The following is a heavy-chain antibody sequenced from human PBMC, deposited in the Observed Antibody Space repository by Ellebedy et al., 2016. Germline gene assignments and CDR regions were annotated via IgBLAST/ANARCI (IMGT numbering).Heavy chain of an antibody. Sequence: ASVKVSXXASGYTFTSYDINWVRQATGQGLEWMGWMNPNSGNTGYAQKFQGRVTMTRNTSISTAYMELSSLRSEDTAVYYCARAQYYYDSSGSSRLYYFDYWGQGTLVTVSS. CDR2: MNPNSGNT. D-gene: IGHD3-22*01. J-gene: IGHJ4*02. CDR1: GYTFTSYD. V-gene: IGHV1-8*01. CDR3: ARAQYYYDSSGSSRLYYFDY.